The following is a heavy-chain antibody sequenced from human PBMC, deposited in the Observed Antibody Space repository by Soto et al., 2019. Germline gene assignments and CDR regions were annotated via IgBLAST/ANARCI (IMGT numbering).Heavy chain of an antibody. CDR3: ARHKLSSMATRNSYYYYGMDV. CDR1: GGYISSSSYY. CDR2: IYYSGST. J-gene: IGHJ6*02. D-gene: IGHD5-12*01. Sequence: SETLSLTCTVSGGYISSSSYYWGWIHQPPGKGLEWIGSIYYSGSTYYNPSLKSRVTISVDTSKNQFSLKLSSVTAADTAVYYCARHKLSSMATRNSYYYYGMDVWGQGTTVTVSS. V-gene: IGHV4-39*01.